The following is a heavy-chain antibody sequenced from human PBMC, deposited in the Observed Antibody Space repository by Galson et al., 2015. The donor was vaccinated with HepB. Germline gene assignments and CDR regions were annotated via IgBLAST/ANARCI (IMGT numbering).Heavy chain of an antibody. CDR3: ARDRAVISLGAFDY. V-gene: IGHV3-7*01. Sequence: SLRLSCAASGFTFSSYWMSWVRQAPGKGLEWVANINQGGSEKHYVDSVKGRFTISRDNAKNSLYLQMNSLRAGDTALYYCARDRAVISLGAFDYWGRGTLVTVSS. CDR2: INQGGSEK. D-gene: IGHD3-16*01. CDR1: GFTFSSYW. J-gene: IGHJ4*02.